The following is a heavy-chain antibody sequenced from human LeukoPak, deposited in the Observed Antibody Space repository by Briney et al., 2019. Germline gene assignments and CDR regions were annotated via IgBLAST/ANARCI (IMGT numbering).Heavy chain of an antibody. Sequence: PSETLSLTCTVSGGSISSSSYYWGWIRQPPGKGLEWIGSIYYSGSTYHNPSLKSRVTISVDTSKNQFSLKLSSVTAADTAVYYCARDSPGYSYGYDYWGQGTLVTVSS. V-gene: IGHV4-39*07. CDR3: ARDSPGYSYGYDY. D-gene: IGHD5-18*01. CDR1: GGSISSSSYY. CDR2: IYYSGST. J-gene: IGHJ4*02.